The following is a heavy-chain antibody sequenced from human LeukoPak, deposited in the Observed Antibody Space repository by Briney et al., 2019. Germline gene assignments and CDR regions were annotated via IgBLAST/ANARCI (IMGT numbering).Heavy chain of an antibody. CDR3: ARVLEKGPHVAFDI. Sequence: SETLSLTCTVSGGSISSSIYYWGWIRQPPGKGLEWIGNIFYSGSTYYSPSLNSRVTISLDTSKNQFSLKLTSVTAADTAVYYCARVLEKGPHVAFDIGAKGKRATAPS. V-gene: IGHV4-39*07. J-gene: IGHJ3*02. CDR1: GGSISSSIYY. D-gene: IGHD3-3*01. CDR2: IFYSGST.